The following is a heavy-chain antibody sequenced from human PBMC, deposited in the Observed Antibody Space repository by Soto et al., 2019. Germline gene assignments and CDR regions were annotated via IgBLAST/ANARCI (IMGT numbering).Heavy chain of an antibody. CDR3: ATDNTLNTVSPKPPSFDL. D-gene: IGHD4-17*01. V-gene: IGHV4-4*02. CDR1: SSSISSSNW. Sequence: QVQLQASGPGLVKPSGTLSLTCAVSSSSISSSNWWSWLRPPPGKVLEWIGEIPHSGSTNYKPSLMRRIDISVDKSKNQFSLKMSSVTAADSAVYYCATDNTLNTVSPKPPSFDLLGQGTKVIVSS. CDR2: IPHSGST. J-gene: IGHJ3*01.